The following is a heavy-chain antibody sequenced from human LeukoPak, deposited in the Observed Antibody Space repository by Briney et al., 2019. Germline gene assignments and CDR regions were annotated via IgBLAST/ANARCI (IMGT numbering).Heavy chain of an antibody. CDR1: GFTFTSSA. Sequence: ASVKVSCKASGFTFTSSAMQWVRQARGQRLEWIGWIVVGSGNTNYAQKFQERVTITRDMSTSTAYMELSSLISEDTAVYYCAATSVGAIFTQFDPWGQGTLVTVSS. CDR3: AATSVGAIFTQFDP. CDR2: IVVGSGNT. J-gene: IGHJ5*02. D-gene: IGHD1-26*01. V-gene: IGHV1-58*02.